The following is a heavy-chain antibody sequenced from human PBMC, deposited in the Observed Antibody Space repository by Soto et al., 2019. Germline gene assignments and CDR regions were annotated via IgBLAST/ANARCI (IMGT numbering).Heavy chain of an antibody. D-gene: IGHD6-19*01. CDR1: GGTFSSYA. Sequence: QVQLVQSGAEVKKPGSSVKVSCKSSGGTFSSYAISWVRQAPGQGPEWMGGIIPMFDSAIYAQMFQDRDTITADKSTSTAYMELNILRSDDTALYDCAREIGSVGIAVAPWAFDIWGQGTLVTVSS. J-gene: IGHJ3*02. CDR3: AREIGSVGIAVAPWAFDI. V-gene: IGHV1-69*06. CDR2: IIPMFDSA.